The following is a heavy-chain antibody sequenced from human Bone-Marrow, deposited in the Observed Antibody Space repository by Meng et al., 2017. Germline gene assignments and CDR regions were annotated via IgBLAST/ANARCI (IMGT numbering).Heavy chain of an antibody. CDR3: AIKEAYCGGDCAPRMAFDI. J-gene: IGHJ3*02. Sequence: ASVKVSCKVSGYTLTELSMHWVRQAPGKGLEWMGGFDPEDGETIYAQKFQGRVTMTEDTSTDTAYMELSSLRSEDTAVYYCAIKEAYCGGDCAPRMAFDIWGQGTMVTVSS. CDR2: FDPEDGET. CDR1: GYTLTELS. D-gene: IGHD2-21*02. V-gene: IGHV1-24*01.